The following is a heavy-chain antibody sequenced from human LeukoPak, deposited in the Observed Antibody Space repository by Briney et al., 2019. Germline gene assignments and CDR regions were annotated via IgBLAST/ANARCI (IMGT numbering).Heavy chain of an antibody. J-gene: IGHJ3*02. D-gene: IGHD3-10*01. CDR1: GGSISSSSYY. CDR3: ARVGYYARAFDI. Sequence: SETLSLTCTVSGGSISSSSYYWGWIRQPPGKGLEWIGSVYYTGRTYDNPSLKSRVTMSVDTSKNQFFLKLSSVTAADTAVYYCARVGYYARAFDIWGQGTMVTVSS. V-gene: IGHV4-39*01. CDR2: VYYTGRT.